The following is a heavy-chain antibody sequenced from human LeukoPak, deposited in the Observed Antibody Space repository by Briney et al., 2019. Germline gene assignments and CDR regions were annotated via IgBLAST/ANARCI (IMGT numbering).Heavy chain of an antibody. CDR3: AVHLPGDYLDP. J-gene: IGHJ5*02. CDR1: GHTFTIYD. Sequence: ASVKVSCKASGHTFTIYDINWVRQAAGQGLEWMGWMNPDGGNTDFAQKFQGRVTMTRNTSISTAYMELSSLTSEDTAVYYCAVHLPGDYLDPWGQGTLVTVSS. D-gene: IGHD4-17*01. CDR2: MNPDGGNT. V-gene: IGHV1-8*01.